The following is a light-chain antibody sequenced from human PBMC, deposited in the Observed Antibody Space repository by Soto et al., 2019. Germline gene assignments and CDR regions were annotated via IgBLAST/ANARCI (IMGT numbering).Light chain of an antibody. CDR3: QHRSVWPLT. J-gene: IGKJ4*01. CDR2: DAS. CDR1: QSVSSY. Sequence: EIVLTQSPATLSLSPGERVTLSCRASQSVSSYLAWYQQKPGQAPRLLIYDASNRATGIPARFSGSGSGTDFTLTISSLEPEDFAVYYCQHRSVWPLTFGGGTKVESK. V-gene: IGKV3-11*01.